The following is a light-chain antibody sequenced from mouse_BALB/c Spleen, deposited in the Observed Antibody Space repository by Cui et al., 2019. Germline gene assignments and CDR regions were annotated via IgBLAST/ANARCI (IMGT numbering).Light chain of an antibody. V-gene: IGKV6-23*01. Sequence: DIVMTQSHKCMCTLGGVRVSITCKASQDVGTAVAWYRQKPGQSPKLLIYWASTRHTGVPDRFTGSGSGTDFTLTISNVQSEDLADCFCQQYSSYPYTFGGGTKLEIK. CDR2: WAS. CDR1: QDVGTA. J-gene: IGKJ2*01. CDR3: QQYSSYPYT.